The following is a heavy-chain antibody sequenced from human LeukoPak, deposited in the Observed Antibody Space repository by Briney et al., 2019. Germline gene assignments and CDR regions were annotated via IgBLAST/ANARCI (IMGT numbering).Heavy chain of an antibody. CDR2: IYHSGST. Sequence: SGTLSLTCAVSGGSISSSNWWSWVRQPPGKGLEWIGEIYHSGSTNYNPSLKSRVTISVDKSKNQFSLKLSSVTAADTAVYYCARDRLFNYDYVWGSYRHYYFDYWGQGTLVTVSS. J-gene: IGHJ4*02. D-gene: IGHD3-16*02. CDR3: ARDRLFNYDYVWGSYRHYYFDY. CDR1: GGSISSSNW. V-gene: IGHV4-4*02.